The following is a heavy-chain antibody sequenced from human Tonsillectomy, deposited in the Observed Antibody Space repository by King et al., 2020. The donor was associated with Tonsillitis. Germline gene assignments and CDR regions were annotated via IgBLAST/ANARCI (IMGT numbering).Heavy chain of an antibody. J-gene: IGHJ4*01. CDR2: INHSGRT. Sequence: QLQESGPGLVKPSGTLSLTCAVSGGSISSNNWWSWVRQSPGKGLEWIAEINHSGRTNYNPSLKSRVTMSVDKSKNQISLKLSSVTAAATAVYYCARDVVAVPPVYWGHGTLVTVSS. CDR3: ARDVVAVPPVY. V-gene: IGHV4-4*02. D-gene: IGHD2-15*01. CDR1: GGSISSNNW.